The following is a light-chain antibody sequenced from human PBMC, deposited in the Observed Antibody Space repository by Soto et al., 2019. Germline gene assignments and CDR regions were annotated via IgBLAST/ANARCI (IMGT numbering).Light chain of an antibody. CDR1: QSVSSY. CDR2: DAS. J-gene: IGKJ3*01. Sequence: EGLLTPSSATLSLSPGERAPLSCRASQSVSSYLAWYQQKPGQAPRLLIYDASNRATGIPARFSGSGSGTDFTLTISSLEPEDFAVYYCQQRSNWPFTFGPGTNVAI. CDR3: QQRSNWPFT. V-gene: IGKV3-11*01.